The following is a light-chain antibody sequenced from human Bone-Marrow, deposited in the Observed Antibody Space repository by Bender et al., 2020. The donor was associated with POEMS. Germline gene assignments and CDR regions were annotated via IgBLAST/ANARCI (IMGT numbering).Light chain of an antibody. V-gene: IGLV2-23*02. J-gene: IGLJ3*02. CDR1: SSDVGSYKL. CDR3: CSYAGSHSWV. Sequence: QSALTQPASVSGSPGQSITISCTGTSSDVGSYKLVSWYQQYPGKAPKLMIYEVNKRPSGVSNRFSGSKSGNTASLTISGLQTEDEADYYCCSYAGSHSWVFGGGTKVTVL. CDR2: EVN.